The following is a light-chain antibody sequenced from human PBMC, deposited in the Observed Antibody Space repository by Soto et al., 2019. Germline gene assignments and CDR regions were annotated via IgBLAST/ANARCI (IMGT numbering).Light chain of an antibody. CDR3: QQSYNTPYT. J-gene: IGKJ2*01. V-gene: IGKV1-39*01. Sequence: DIQMTQSPPSLAASVGNRVTITCRASQTVSIYVNWYQQKPGRAPSLVMFTASTLPSGVPSRFSGSGSATDFTLTISSLQPEDFATYYCQQSYNTPYTFGQGTKLEIK. CDR1: QTVSIY. CDR2: TAS.